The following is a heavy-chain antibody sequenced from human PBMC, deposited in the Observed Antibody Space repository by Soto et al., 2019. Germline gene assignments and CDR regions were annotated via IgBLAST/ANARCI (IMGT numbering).Heavy chain of an antibody. CDR1: GGTFSSYA. Sequence: ASVKVSCKASGGTFSSYAISWVRQAPGQGLEWMGGIIPIFGTANYAQKFQGRVTITADESTSTAYMELSSLRSEDTAVYYCSFGYSYGYYYGMDVWGQGTTVTVSS. CDR3: SFGYSYGYYYGMDV. CDR2: IIPIFGTA. V-gene: IGHV1-69*13. J-gene: IGHJ6*02. D-gene: IGHD5-18*01.